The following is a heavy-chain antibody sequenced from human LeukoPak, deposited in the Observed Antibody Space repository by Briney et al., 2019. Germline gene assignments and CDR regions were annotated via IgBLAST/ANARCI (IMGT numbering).Heavy chain of an antibody. CDR1: GFTFSSYA. Sequence: GGSLRLSCAASGFTFSSYAMSWVRQAPGKGLEWVSAISGSGGSTYYADSVKGRFTISRDNSKNTLYLQMNSLRVEDTAVYYCAKDTGYSSGWYDYWGQGTLVTVSS. V-gene: IGHV3-23*01. D-gene: IGHD6-19*01. CDR3: AKDTGYSSGWYDY. CDR2: ISGSGGST. J-gene: IGHJ4*02.